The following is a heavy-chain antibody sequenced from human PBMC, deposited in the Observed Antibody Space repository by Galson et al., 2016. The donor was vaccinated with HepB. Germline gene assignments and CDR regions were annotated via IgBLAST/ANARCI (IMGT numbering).Heavy chain of an antibody. J-gene: IGHJ4*02. V-gene: IGHV1-18*01. CDR3: ARDRWDSPGY. CDR2: ISAYNGNT. D-gene: IGHD1-26*01. CDR1: GYTFTNYI. Sequence: SVKVSCKASGYTFTNYIISWVRQAPGQGLEWMGWISAYNGNTKYAQTVQGRVTMTTDTSTSTAYMELRSLRSDDTAIYYCARDRWDSPGYWGQGTLVTVSS.